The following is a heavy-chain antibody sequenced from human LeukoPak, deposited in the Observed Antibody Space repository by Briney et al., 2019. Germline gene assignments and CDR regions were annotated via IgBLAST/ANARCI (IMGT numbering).Heavy chain of an antibody. D-gene: IGHD5-12*01. J-gene: IGHJ4*02. V-gene: IGHV3-30*04. Sequence: GGSLRLSCAASGFTFSSYAMHWVRQAPGKGLEWVAVISYDGSNKYYADSVKGRFTISRDNSKNTLYLQMNSLRAEDTAVYYCAKTLEGRGGYDFVYFDYWGQGTPVTVSS. CDR2: ISYDGSNK. CDR1: GFTFSSYA. CDR3: AKTLEGRGGYDFVYFDY.